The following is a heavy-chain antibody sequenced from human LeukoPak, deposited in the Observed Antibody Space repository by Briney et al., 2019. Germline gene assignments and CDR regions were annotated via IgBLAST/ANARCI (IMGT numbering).Heavy chain of an antibody. J-gene: IGHJ2*01. CDR3: ARSTVTRYFDL. CDR2: IYSGGST. Sequence: PGGSLRLSCAASGFTVSSNYMSWVRQAPGKGLEWVSVIYSGGSTYYADSVKGRFTISRDNSKNTLYLQMNSLRAEDTAVYYCARSTVTRYFDLWGRGTLVTVSS. V-gene: IGHV3-53*01. D-gene: IGHD4-17*01. CDR1: GFTVSSNY.